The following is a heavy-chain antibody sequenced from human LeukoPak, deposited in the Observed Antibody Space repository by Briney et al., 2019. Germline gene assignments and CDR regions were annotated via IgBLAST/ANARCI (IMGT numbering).Heavy chain of an antibody. V-gene: IGHV4-59*01. CDR2: VDHTGST. J-gene: IGHJ6*03. Sequence: SETLSLTCTVSDDSITMYYWTCIREPPGKGLEWIGYVDHTGSTNFNTSLNGRVSISRDTSKNLFSLRLRSVTAADTAVYFCARGRVSSSTWYSTYYYYFYMDVWGKGTTVTVSS. CDR1: DDSITMYY. D-gene: IGHD1-1*01. CDR3: ARGRVSSSTWYSTYYYYFYMDV.